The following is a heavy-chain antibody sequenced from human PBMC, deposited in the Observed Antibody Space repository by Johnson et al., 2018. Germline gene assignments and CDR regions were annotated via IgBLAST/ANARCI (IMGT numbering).Heavy chain of an antibody. CDR1: GGSINSYY. CDR2: IYYSGST. D-gene: IGHD6-6*01. J-gene: IGHJ6*02. V-gene: IGHV4-59*01. CDR3: ARDHSSSSYDYYGMDV. Sequence: QVQLQESGPGLVKPSETLSLTCTVSGGSINSYYWSWIRQPPGKGLEWIGYIYYSGSTNYNPSLKSRFTISVDTSKNQFSLKLSSVTAADTAVYYCARDHSSSSYDYYGMDVWGQGTTVTVSS.